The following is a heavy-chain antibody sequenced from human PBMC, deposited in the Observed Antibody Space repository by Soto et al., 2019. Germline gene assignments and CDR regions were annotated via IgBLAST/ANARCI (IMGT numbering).Heavy chain of an antibody. Sequence: SETLSLTCTVSGGSMRNYFWTWIRQPPGKGLEWIGYIHYSGTTSFFPSYNPSLRSRVTISEDTSKNQFSLKLLSVTTADTAVYFCAAGEASSRNLAPYYLDFWGQGTQVTVSS. CDR2: IHYSGTT. J-gene: IGHJ4*02. CDR1: GGSMRNYF. V-gene: IGHV4-59*01. D-gene: IGHD6-13*01. CDR3: AAGEASSRNLAPYYLDF.